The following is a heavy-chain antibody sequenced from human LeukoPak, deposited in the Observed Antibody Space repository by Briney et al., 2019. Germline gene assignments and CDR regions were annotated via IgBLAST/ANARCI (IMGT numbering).Heavy chain of an antibody. V-gene: IGHV3-23*01. CDR1: GFTFSSYA. CDR2: ISGSGGST. CDR3: ARDRGRKFDP. J-gene: IGHJ5*02. Sequence: GGSLRLSCAASGFTFSSYAMSWVRQAPGKGLEWVSAISGSGGSTYYADSVKGRSTISRDNAKNSLYLQMNSLRAEDTAVYYCARDRGRKFDPWGQGTLVTVSS. D-gene: IGHD3-10*01.